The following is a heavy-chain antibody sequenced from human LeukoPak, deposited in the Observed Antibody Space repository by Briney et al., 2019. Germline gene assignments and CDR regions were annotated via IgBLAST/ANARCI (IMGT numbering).Heavy chain of an antibody. CDR1: GFTFRSYA. D-gene: IGHD6-19*01. CDR2: IFGSGGST. V-gene: IGHV3-23*01. Sequence: RGSLRLSCAASGFTFRSYAMYGVRQAPGKVLEWVSGIFGSGGSTHYADSVKGRFTISRDNSKNTVYLQMNSLRAEDTAVYYCAKTTTGYSSGRFPGWPVDYWGQGTLVTVSS. J-gene: IGHJ4*02. CDR3: AKTTTGYSSGRFPGWPVDY.